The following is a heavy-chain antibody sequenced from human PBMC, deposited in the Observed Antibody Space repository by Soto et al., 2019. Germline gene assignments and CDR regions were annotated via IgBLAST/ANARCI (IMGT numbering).Heavy chain of an antibody. CDR1: GYTFSSYG. CDR3: AREGQLGY. V-gene: IGHV1-18*01. Sequence: QVQLVQSGAEVKKPGASVKVSCKTSGYTFSSYGFSWVRQAPGQGLEWIGWISGYNGNTNYAQRFQGXVXLTTDTSTSTAYMELRSLRSDDTAVYYCAREGQLGYWGQGTLVTVSS. J-gene: IGHJ4*02. D-gene: IGHD6-6*01. CDR2: ISGYNGNT.